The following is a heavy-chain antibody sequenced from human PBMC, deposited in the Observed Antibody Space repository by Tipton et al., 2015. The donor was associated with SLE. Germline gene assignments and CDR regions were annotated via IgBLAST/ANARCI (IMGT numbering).Heavy chain of an antibody. Sequence: LRLSCAVYGGSFSGYSWSWIRQPPGKGLEWIGEIDHFGNTNYNPSLKSRVTVSVDTSKNQFSLKLSSVTAADTAVYYCARVPSGQGAYHFDSWGQGTLVIVS. CDR3: ARVPSGQGAYHFDS. D-gene: IGHD1-26*01. CDR2: IDHFGNT. CDR1: GGSFSGYS. J-gene: IGHJ4*02. V-gene: IGHV4-34*01.